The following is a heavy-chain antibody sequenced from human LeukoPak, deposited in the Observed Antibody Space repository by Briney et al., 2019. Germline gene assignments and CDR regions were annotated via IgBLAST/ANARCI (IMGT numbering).Heavy chain of an antibody. D-gene: IGHD3-10*01. CDR2: IYTSGGT. CDR1: GNSISSGDNY. V-gene: IGHV4-61*02. Sequence: SETLSLTCTVSGNSISSGDNYWSWVRQPAGKGLEWIGRIYTSGGTNYNPSLKSRVTISVDTSKNQFSLKLSSVTAADTAVYYCARGRSSMVRGYYYYYMDVWGKGTTVTISS. CDR3: ARGRSSMVRGYYYYYMDV. J-gene: IGHJ6*03.